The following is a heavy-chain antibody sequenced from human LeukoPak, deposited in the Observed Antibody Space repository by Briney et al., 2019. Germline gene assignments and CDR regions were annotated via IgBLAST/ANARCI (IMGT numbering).Heavy chain of an antibody. CDR1: GYSLTELS. V-gene: IGHV1-69*05. Sequence: SVKVSCKVSGYSLTELSMHWVRQAPGKGLEWMGRIIPIFGTANYAQKFQGRVTITTDESTSTAYMELSSLRSEDTAVYYCARGDRQDAFDIWGQGTMVTVSS. CDR3: ARGDRQDAFDI. CDR2: IIPIFGTA. J-gene: IGHJ3*02.